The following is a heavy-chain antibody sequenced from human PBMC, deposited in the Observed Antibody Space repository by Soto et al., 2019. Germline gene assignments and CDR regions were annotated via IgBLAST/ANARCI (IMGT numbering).Heavy chain of an antibody. CDR1: GFTFSNYA. J-gene: IGHJ5*02. Sequence: EVQLLESGGGLVQPGGSLRLSCAASGFTFSNYAMTWVRQAPGKGLEWVSAIGDSGRSTYYADSVKGRFTISRDNSKNTLYLQINSLRAEDAALYYCAKGAMNIWFDPWGQGTLVTVSS. CDR3: AKGAMNIWFDP. V-gene: IGHV3-23*01. D-gene: IGHD1-26*01. CDR2: IGDSGRST.